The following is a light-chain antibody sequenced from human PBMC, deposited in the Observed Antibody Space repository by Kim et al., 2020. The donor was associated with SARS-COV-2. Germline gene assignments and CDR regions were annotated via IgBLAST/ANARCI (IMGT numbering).Light chain of an antibody. V-gene: IGKV3-15*01. J-gene: IGKJ2*01. CDR1: QSVSSS. CDR3: HQYNNWPYT. CDR2: GAS. Sequence: IMMTQSPATLSVSPGERATLSCRASQSVSSSLAWYQQKPGQAPRLLFYGASTRATVIPARFSGSGSGTEFSLTINSLQSEDFAVYYCHQYNNWPYTLGQGTKLEIK.